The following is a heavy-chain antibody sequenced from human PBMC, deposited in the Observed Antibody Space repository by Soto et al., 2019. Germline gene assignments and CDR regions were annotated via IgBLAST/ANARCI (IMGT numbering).Heavy chain of an antibody. CDR2: IKHSGST. CDR1: GGSFSGYY. J-gene: IGHJ6*02. D-gene: IGHD6-19*01. Sequence: PSETLSLTCAVYGGSFSGYYCSWIRQPPGKGLEWIGEIKHSGSTNYNPSLKSRVTISEDTSKNQFSLKLSSVTAADTAVYYCVRDTHGSSGWGSDVWGQGTTVTVSS. CDR3: VRDTHGSSGWGSDV. V-gene: IGHV4-34*01.